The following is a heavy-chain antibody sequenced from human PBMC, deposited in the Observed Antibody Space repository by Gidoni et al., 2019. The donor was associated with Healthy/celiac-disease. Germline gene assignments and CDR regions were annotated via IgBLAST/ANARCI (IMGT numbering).Heavy chain of an antibody. CDR1: GGSFRGYY. Sequence: QVQLQQWGAGLLKPSETLSLTCAVYGGSFRGYYWSWIRQPPGKGLEWIGEINHSGSTNSHPSLKSRVTISVDTSKNQFSLKLSSVTAADTAVYYCARALYVLRFLEWSSGPYYYYMDVWGKGTTVTVSS. CDR2: INHSGST. D-gene: IGHD3-3*01. CDR3: ARALYVLRFLEWSSGPYYYYMDV. V-gene: IGHV4-34*01. J-gene: IGHJ6*03.